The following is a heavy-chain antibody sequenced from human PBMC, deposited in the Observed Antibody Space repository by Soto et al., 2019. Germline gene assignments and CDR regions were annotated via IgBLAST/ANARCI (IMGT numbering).Heavy chain of an antibody. CDR3: AIPASYYYDSSGYRRGGVAFDI. J-gene: IGHJ3*02. Sequence: SVKVSCKASGYTFTSYGISWVRQAPGQGLEWMGGIIPIFGTANYAQKFQGRVTITADESTSTAYMELSSLRSEDTAVYYCAIPASYYYDSSGYRRGGVAFDIWGQGTMVTVSS. CDR2: IIPIFGTA. V-gene: IGHV1-69*13. CDR1: GYTFTSYG. D-gene: IGHD3-22*01.